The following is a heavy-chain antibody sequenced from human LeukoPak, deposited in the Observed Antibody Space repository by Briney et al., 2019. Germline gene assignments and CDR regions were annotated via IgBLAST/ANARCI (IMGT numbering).Heavy chain of an antibody. CDR2: ISYDGSNK. Sequence: GRSLRLSCAASGFTFSSYGMHWVHQAPGKGLEWVAVISYDGSNKYYADSVKGRFTISRDNSKNTLYLQMNSLRAEDTAVYYCAKVFRSGSYLSDWGQETLVTVSS. D-gene: IGHD1-26*01. V-gene: IGHV3-30*18. CDR1: GFTFSSYG. CDR3: AKVFRSGSYLSD. J-gene: IGHJ4*02.